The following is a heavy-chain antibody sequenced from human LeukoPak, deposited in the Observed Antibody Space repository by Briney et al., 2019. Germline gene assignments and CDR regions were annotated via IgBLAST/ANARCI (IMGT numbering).Heavy chain of an antibody. CDR2: INPSGGST. D-gene: IGHD6-13*01. Sequence: ASVTVSCTASGYTFTGYYMHWVRQAPGQGLEWMGIINPSGGSTSYAQKFQGRVTKTRDTSTSTVYMELSSLRSEDTAVYYCARDRQLVNDYWGQGTLVTVSS. CDR3: ARDRQLVNDY. V-gene: IGHV1-46*01. J-gene: IGHJ4*02. CDR1: GYTFTGYY.